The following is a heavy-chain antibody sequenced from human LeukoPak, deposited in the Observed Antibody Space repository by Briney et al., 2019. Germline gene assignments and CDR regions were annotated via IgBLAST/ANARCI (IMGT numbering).Heavy chain of an antibody. Sequence: PSVTLSLTCTVSSGCINTSSYFRGSIRQPPGRGVEMIGSIYYGGSTYYNQSRKSRVTISVDTSKIQFSLKLSSVTAADTAVYYCARQRVLRFLEWLTRAFGIWGQGTMVTVSS. CDR2: IYYGGST. CDR1: SGCINTSSYF. D-gene: IGHD3-3*01. CDR3: ARQRVLRFLEWLTRAFGI. V-gene: IGHV4-39*01. J-gene: IGHJ3*02.